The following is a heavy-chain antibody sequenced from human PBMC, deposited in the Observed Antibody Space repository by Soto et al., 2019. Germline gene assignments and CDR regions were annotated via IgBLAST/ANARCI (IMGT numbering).Heavy chain of an antibody. CDR3: ARRGAGVAATGLDY. CDR1: GFTLSSYS. J-gene: IGHJ4*02. Sequence: GGSLRLSCAASGFTLSSYSMNWVRQAPGKGLEWVSYISSSSSTIYYADSVKGRFTISRDNAKNSLYLQMNSLRDEDTAVYYCARRGAGVAATGLDYWGQGTLVTVSS. V-gene: IGHV3-48*02. D-gene: IGHD2-15*01. CDR2: ISSSSSTI.